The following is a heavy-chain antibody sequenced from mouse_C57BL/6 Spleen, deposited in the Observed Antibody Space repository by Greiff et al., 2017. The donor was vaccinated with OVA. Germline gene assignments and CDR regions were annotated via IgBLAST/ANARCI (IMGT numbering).Heavy chain of an antibody. CDR1: GYTFTSYW. CDR3: ARWHYGSSLDY. J-gene: IGHJ2*01. Sequence: QVQLKQPGAELVKPGASVKMSCKASGYTFTSYWITWVKQRPGQGLEWIGDIYPGSGSTNYNEKFKSKATLTVDTSSSTAYMQRSSLTSEDSAVYYCARWHYGSSLDYWGQGTTLTVSS. V-gene: IGHV1-55*01. D-gene: IGHD1-1*01. CDR2: IYPGSGST.